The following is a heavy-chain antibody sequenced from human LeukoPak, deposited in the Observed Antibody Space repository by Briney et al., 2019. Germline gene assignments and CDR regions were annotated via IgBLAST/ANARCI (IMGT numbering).Heavy chain of an antibody. CDR3: VRDCETHCGGDPPDY. Sequence: GGSLRLSCVVSGFTFSRYWMSWVRQAPGKGLEWVASIKEGGSENYYVDSVKGRFTISRDDAKNSLYLQMNSLRAGDTAVYYCVRDCETHCGGDPPDYWGQGTPVIVSS. V-gene: IGHV3-7*01. D-gene: IGHD2-21*02. J-gene: IGHJ4*02. CDR1: GFTFSRYW. CDR2: IKEGGSEN.